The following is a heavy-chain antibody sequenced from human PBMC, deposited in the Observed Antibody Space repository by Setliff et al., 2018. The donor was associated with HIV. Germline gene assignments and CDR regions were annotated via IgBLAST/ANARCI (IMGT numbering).Heavy chain of an antibody. CDR1: GASISYNT. CDR3: ARGGTSSNWFDP. Sequence: SETLSLTCIVSGASISYNTWSWIRQPPGKGLQWIGFIHHSVTTSYNPSLKSRVTISLDTSKNQLSLKLTSVTAADTAVYYCARGGTSSNWFDPWGQGTRVTVS. V-gene: IGHV4-59*01. CDR2: IHHSVTT. J-gene: IGHJ5*02. D-gene: IGHD2-2*01.